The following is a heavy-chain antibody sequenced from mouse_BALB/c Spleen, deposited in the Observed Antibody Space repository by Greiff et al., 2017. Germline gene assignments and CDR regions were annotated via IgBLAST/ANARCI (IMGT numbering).Heavy chain of an antibody. CDR1: GFTFSDYG. CDR3: ARGDGYDVWFAY. D-gene: IGHD2-2*01. Sequence: VQLKESGGGLVQPGGSRKLSCAASGFTFSDYGMAWVRQAPGKGPEWVAFISNLAYSIYYADTVTGRFTISRENAKNTLYLEMSSLRSEDTAMYYCARGDGYDVWFAYWGQGTLVTVSA. V-gene: IGHV5-15*02. CDR2: ISNLAYSI. J-gene: IGHJ3*01.